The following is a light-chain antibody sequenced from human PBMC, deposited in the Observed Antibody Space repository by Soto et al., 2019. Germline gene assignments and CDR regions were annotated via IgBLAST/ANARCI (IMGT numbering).Light chain of an antibody. CDR2: GAS. CDR1: HSISSP. CDR3: QQYGSSPMYT. V-gene: IGKV3-20*01. J-gene: IGKJ2*01. Sequence: TQSPSTLSASVGDRVSITCRASHSISSPMAWYQQKPGQAPRLLIYGASSRATGIPDRFSGSGSGTDFTLTISRLEPEDFAVYYCQQYGSSPMYTFGQGTKLEIK.